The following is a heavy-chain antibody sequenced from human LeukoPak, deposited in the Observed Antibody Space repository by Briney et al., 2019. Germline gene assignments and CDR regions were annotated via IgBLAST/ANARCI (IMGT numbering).Heavy chain of an antibody. V-gene: IGHV4-4*02. Sequence: SETLSLTCAVSGDSISNNNWWSWVRQPPGKGLEWIGRIYTSGSTNYNPSLKSRVTMSVDTSKNQFSLKLSSVTAADTAVYYCARDHNFGRYFESNDAFDIWGQGTMVTVSS. CDR3: ARDHNFGRYFESNDAFDI. D-gene: IGHD3-9*01. CDR1: GDSISNNNW. CDR2: IYTSGST. J-gene: IGHJ3*02.